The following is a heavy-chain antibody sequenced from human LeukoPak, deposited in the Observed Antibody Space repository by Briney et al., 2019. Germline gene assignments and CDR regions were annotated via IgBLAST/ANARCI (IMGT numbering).Heavy chain of an antibody. CDR3: AGRIAAAAYDY. Sequence: ASVKVSCKASGYTFTSYYMHWVRQAPGQGLEWMGIINPSGGSTSYAQKFQGRVTITADKSTSTAYMELSSLRSEDTAVYYCAGRIAAAAYDYWGQGTLVTVSS. CDR1: GYTFTSYY. J-gene: IGHJ4*02. V-gene: IGHV1-46*01. CDR2: INPSGGST. D-gene: IGHD6-13*01.